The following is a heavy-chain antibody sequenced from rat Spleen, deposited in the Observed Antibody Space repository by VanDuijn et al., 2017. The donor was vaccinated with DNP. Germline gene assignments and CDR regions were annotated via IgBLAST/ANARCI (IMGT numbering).Heavy chain of an antibody. Sequence: QVQLKESGPVLVQASETLSLTCTVSGFSLTNYGVIWVRQSPGKGLEWMGIIWGHGNTDYNSALKSRLSISRDTSKSQVFLKMNSLQTEDTAMYFCARIRGRVPDYWGQGVMVTVSS. D-gene: IGHD1-4*01. J-gene: IGHJ2*01. CDR1: GFSLTNYG. CDR2: IWGHGNT. V-gene: IGHV2S75*01. CDR3: ARIRGRVPDY.